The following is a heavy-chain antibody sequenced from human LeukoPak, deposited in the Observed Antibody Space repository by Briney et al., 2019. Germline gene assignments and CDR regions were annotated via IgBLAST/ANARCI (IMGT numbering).Heavy chain of an antibody. Sequence: GGSLRLSCAASGFTFNTFGMSWVRQAPGKGLEWVSATTGSGGSRYYADSVKGRFTISKDISKNTLYLQMNSLRAEDTAIYYCAAVRHSDAWYDWGYWGQGTLVSVSS. CDR1: GFTFNTFG. CDR2: TTGSGGSR. V-gene: IGHV3-23*01. CDR3: AAVRHSDAWYDWGY. D-gene: IGHD6-19*01. J-gene: IGHJ4*02.